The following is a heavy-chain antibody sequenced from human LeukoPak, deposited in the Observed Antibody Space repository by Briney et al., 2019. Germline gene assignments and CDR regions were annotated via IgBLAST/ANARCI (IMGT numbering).Heavy chain of an antibody. V-gene: IGHV4-59*01. CDR2: LYYCGST. Sequence: SETLSLPCSVCCGPINSCYWPWMPQPPGRGLEWVGDLYYCGSTNCNASLKSRVTISVDTSKNQSSLKLSSVTAADTAVYYCARDPQSYTGYYGMDVWGKGTTVTVSS. CDR1: CGPINSCY. J-gene: IGHJ6*04. CDR3: ARDPQSYTGYYGMDV. D-gene: IGHD2-2*02.